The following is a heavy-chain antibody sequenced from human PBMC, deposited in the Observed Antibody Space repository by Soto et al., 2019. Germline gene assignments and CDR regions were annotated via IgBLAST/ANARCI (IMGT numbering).Heavy chain of an antibody. CDR1: GYIFVNYG. V-gene: IGHV1-18*01. J-gene: IGHJ6*04. CDR2: ISPYTGNT. D-gene: IGHD3-16*01. Sequence: HVQLVQSGDEVKKPGASVKVSCKASGYIFVNYGIAWVRQAPGQGLEWLGWISPYTGNTHSATKIQGRLTMTTDTSTRTAYMDLGSMTSDDTAVYYCVMVDNYVTPTPQDVWGKGTTVTVSS. CDR3: VMVDNYVTPTPQDV.